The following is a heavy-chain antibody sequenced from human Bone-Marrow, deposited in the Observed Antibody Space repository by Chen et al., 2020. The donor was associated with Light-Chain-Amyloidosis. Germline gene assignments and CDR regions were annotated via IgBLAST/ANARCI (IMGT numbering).Heavy chain of an antibody. CDR3: ARRRDGYDFDY. J-gene: IGHJ4*02. D-gene: IGHD5-12*01. V-gene: IGHV5-51*01. Sequence: EVQLEQSGPEVKKPGESLKISCKGSGYTFPNYWIGWVRQMPGKGLEWMGLTYPGDSDARCSASFESQVTISADKSITTASLQWRSLKAADTAMYYCARRRDGYDFDYWGQGTLVTVSS. CDR2: TYPGDSDA. CDR1: GYTFPNYW.